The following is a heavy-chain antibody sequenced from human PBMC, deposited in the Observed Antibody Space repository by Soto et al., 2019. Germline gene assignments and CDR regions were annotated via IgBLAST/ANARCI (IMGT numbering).Heavy chain of an antibody. D-gene: IGHD5-18*01. J-gene: IGHJ5*02. CDR1: GFTFKSYG. Sequence: QVQLVESGGGVVQPGRSLRLSCAASGFTFKSYGMHWVRLAPGQGLEWVAVIWYDETKNYYADSVRGRFIISRDDPQNTLYLQMNSLTAEDTGVYYCARTTDTAMVAWFDPRGHGTLVIVSP. CDR2: IWYDETKN. CDR3: ARTTDTAMVAWFDP. V-gene: IGHV3-33*01.